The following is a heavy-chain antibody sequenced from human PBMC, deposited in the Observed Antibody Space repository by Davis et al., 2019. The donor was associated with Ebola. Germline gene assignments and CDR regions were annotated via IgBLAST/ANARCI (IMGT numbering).Heavy chain of an antibody. V-gene: IGHV1-69*13. D-gene: IGHD2-15*01. Sequence: SVKVSCKASGGTFSSYAISWVRQAPGQGLEWMGGIIPIFGTANYAQKFQGRVTITADESTSTAYMELSSLRSEDTAVYYCAVFTRGLRAFDIWGQGTMVTVSS. CDR3: AVFTRGLRAFDI. CDR2: IIPIFGTA. J-gene: IGHJ3*02. CDR1: GGTFSSYA.